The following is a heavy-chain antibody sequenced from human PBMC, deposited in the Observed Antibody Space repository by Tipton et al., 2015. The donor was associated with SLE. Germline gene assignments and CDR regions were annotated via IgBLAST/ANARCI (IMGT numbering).Heavy chain of an antibody. CDR3: ARAGSEVSGTRRDGFDI. CDR2: ISYDGSNK. Sequence: SLRLSCAASGFMFSNHAMHWVRQAPGKGLEWVAMISYDGSNKYYADSVKGRFTISRDNSKKTLFLQMNSLRAEDTAVYYCARAGSEVSGTRRDGFDIWGQGTMVTVSS. D-gene: IGHD6-19*01. V-gene: IGHV3-30-3*01. CDR1: GFMFSNHA. J-gene: IGHJ3*02.